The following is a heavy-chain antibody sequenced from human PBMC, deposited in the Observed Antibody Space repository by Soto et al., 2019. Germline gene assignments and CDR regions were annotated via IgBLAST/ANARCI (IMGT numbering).Heavy chain of an antibody. CDR2: IFHTVNT. CDR3: ARVERGAAFYGDYYYFDY. D-gene: IGHD4-17*01. J-gene: IGHJ4*02. Sequence: ETLSLTCSFSTFYIITYDYWVWIRTPPGKGLEWIGSIFHTVNTYYHPSLKSRVTISVDTSKNQFSLKLRSVTAADTAVYYCARVERGAAFYGDYYYFDYWGQGTLVNVSA. CDR1: TFYIITYDY. V-gene: IGHV4-38-2*02.